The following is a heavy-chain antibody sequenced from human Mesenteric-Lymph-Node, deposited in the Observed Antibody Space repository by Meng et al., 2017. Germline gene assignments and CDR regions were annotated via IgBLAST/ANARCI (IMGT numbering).Heavy chain of an antibody. CDR1: GATFSSYA. J-gene: IGHJ6*02. CDR2: IFGTA. Sequence: SVKVSCKASGATFSSYATSWVRQAPGQGLEWMGGIFGTANYAQRFQGRLTITADKSTTTAYMELGSLRSEDTAVYYCASTYCGGDCYLADYYGMDVWGQGTTVTVSS. V-gene: IGHV1-69*06. D-gene: IGHD2-21*02. CDR3: ASTYCGGDCYLADYYGMDV.